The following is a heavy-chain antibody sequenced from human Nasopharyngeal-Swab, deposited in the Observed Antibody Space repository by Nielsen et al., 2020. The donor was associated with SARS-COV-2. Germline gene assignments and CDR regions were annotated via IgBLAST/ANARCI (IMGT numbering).Heavy chain of an antibody. D-gene: IGHD6-25*01. CDR3: ATTGYSSVYYVH. CDR1: GGSFSSYY. CDR2: INHSGST. Sequence: SETLSLTYGVSGGSFSSYYWSWIRQPPGKGLEWIGEINHSGSTNYNPSLESRVTLSVDTSKNQFSLNLISVTAADTAVYYCATTGYSSVYYVHWGQGVLVTVSS. V-gene: IGHV4-34*01. J-gene: IGHJ4*02.